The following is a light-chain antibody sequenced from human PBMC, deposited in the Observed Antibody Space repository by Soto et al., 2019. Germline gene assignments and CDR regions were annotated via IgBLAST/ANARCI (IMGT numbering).Light chain of an antibody. CDR1: QGISSY. CDR2: DAS. Sequence: IRIAQAPCPLSASTGGRGNITFCASQGISSYLAWYQQKPGKAPKLLIYDASNLETGVPSRFSGSGSGTDFTFTISSLQPEDIATYYCQQYDNLPLTFGGGTKVDIK. CDR3: QQYDNLPLT. V-gene: IGKV1-33*01. J-gene: IGKJ4*01.